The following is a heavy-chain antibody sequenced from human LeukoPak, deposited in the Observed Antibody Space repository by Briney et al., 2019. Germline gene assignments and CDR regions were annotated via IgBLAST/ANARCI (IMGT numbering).Heavy chain of an antibody. J-gene: IGHJ5*02. CDR1: GGSISSSNYY. D-gene: IGHD3-10*01. Sequence: PSETLSLTCIVSGGSISSSNYYWGWIRQSPGKGLEWIGEINHSGSTNYNPSLKSRVTISVDTSKNQFSLKLSSVTAADTAVYYCARTFEYTMVRGVIRNWFDPWGQGTLVTVSS. CDR2: INHSGST. CDR3: ARTFEYTMVRGVIRNWFDP. V-gene: IGHV4-39*07.